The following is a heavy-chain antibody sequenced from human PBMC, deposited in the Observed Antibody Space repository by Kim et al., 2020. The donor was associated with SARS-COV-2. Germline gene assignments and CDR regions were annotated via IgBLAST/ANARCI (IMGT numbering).Heavy chain of an antibody. Sequence: GGSLRLSCAASGFTFSSLGMQWVRQAPDKGLEWVAFLSNDGSEKSYADSVKGRFTISRDNSQSTLYLQMSSLRGEDTAVYYCVRANYHWFDPWGQGTQVTVSS. J-gene: IGHJ5*02. V-gene: IGHV3-30-3*01. CDR2: LSNDGSEK. CDR1: GFTFSSLG. CDR3: VRANYHWFDP. D-gene: IGHD1-7*01.